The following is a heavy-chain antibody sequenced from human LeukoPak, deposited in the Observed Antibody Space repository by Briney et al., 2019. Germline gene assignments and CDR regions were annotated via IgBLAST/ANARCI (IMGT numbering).Heavy chain of an antibody. Sequence: ASETLSLTCAVSGDSISSSNWWNWVRQPPGKGLEWIGEISHSGTTLYNPSLRSRVTMSIDKSKNQFSLNLNSVTAADTAVYYCARDSANGNNWYFDYWGQGTLVTVSS. CDR3: ARDSANGNNWYFDY. CDR2: ISHSGTT. CDR1: GDSISSSNW. V-gene: IGHV4-4*02. D-gene: IGHD5-24*01. J-gene: IGHJ4*02.